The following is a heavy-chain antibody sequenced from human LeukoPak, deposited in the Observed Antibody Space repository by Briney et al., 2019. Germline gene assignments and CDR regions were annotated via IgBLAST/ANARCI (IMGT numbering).Heavy chain of an antibody. Sequence: GGSLRLSCAASGFTFSSYGMHWVRQAPGKGLEWVAVISYHGSEKYFADSVKGRFTISRENSRNTLHLQMNSLRPEDTAVYYCAKPGGSYLDYWGRGTLVTVTS. CDR1: GFTFSSYG. CDR2: ISYHGSEK. D-gene: IGHD3-16*01. V-gene: IGHV3-30*18. J-gene: IGHJ4*02. CDR3: AKPGGSYLDY.